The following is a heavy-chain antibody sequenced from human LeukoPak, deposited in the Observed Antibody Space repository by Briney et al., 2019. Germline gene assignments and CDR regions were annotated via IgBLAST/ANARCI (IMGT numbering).Heavy chain of an antibody. V-gene: IGHV1-69*02. D-gene: IGHD3-10*01. CDR3: ARMHYYGSGSYSEIDY. Sequence: SVKVSCKASGGTFSSYTISWVRQAPGRGLEWMGRIIPILGIANYAQKFQGRVTITADKSTSTAYMELSSLRSEDTAVYYCARMHYYGSGSYSEIDYWGQGTLVTVSS. J-gene: IGHJ4*02. CDR2: IIPILGIA. CDR1: GGTFSSYT.